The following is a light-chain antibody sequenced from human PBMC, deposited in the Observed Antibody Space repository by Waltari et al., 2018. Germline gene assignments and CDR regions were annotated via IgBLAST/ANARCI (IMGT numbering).Light chain of an antibody. CDR3: QQYNNWPEWT. Sequence: EIVMTQSPATLSVSPGERATLPCRASQSVRSNLAWYQQKPGQAPSLLIYGASTRATGIPARFSGSGSGTEFTLTISSLQSEDFAVYYCQQYNNWPEWTFGQGTKVEIK. V-gene: IGKV3-15*01. J-gene: IGKJ1*01. CDR1: QSVRSN. CDR2: GAS.